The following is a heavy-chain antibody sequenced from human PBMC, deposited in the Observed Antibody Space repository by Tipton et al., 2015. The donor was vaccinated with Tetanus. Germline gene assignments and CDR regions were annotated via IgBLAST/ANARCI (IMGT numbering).Heavy chain of an antibody. CDR3: ARGMDYDSSGIDDF. D-gene: IGHD3-22*01. V-gene: IGHV1-2*02. CDR2: INPYAGGI. Sequence: QLVQSGPEVKKPGASVKVSCETSGYMFTAYYLHWVRQAPGQGLEWMGWINPYAGGIDYAQKFQGRVTMTRDRDSRTAYMELSSLSSDDTAAYYCARGMDYDSSGIDDFWGQGTLVTVSS. J-gene: IGHJ4*02. CDR1: GYMFTAYY.